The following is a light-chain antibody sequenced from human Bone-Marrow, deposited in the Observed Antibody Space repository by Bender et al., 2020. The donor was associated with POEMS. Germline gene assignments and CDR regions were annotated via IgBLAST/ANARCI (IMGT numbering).Light chain of an antibody. CDR1: NSDVGGYRS. CDR2: EGS. J-gene: IGLJ2*01. V-gene: IGLV2-23*03. CDR3: CSYAGSTTFVV. Sequence: HSALTQPASVSGSPGQSITISCTGTNSDVGGYRSVSWYQQHPGKAPKLMIYEGSKRPSGVSNRFSGSKSGNTASLTISGLQAEDEADYYCCSYAGSTTFVVFGGGTRLTVL.